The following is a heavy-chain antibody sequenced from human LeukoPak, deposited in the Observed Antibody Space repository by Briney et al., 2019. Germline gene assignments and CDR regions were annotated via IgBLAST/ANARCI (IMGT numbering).Heavy chain of an antibody. V-gene: IGHV4-59*08. CDR2: IYYSGST. J-gene: IGHJ2*01. Sequence: PSETLSLTCTVSGGSISSYYWSWIRQPPGKGLEWIGYIYYSGSTNYNPSLKSRVTISVDTSKNQFSLKLSSVTAADTAVYYCARQGPLAVAGRNWYFDLWGRGTLVTVSS. CDR3: ARQGPLAVAGRNWYFDL. CDR1: GGSISSYY. D-gene: IGHD6-19*01.